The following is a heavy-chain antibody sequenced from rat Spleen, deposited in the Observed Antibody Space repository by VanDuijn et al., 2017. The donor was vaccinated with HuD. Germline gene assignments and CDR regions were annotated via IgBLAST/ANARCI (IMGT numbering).Heavy chain of an antibody. CDR2: ISYDDSGT. Sequence: EVQLVESDGGLVQPGRSLKLSCAASGFTFSDYYMAWVRQAPTKGLEWVATISYDDSGTYYRDSVKGRFTISRDNAKSTLYLQMDSLRSEDTATYYCTRGRDNSFDYWGQGVMVTVSS. V-gene: IGHV5-29*01. J-gene: IGHJ2*01. CDR3: TRGRDNSFDY. D-gene: IGHD1-11*01. CDR1: GFTFSDYY.